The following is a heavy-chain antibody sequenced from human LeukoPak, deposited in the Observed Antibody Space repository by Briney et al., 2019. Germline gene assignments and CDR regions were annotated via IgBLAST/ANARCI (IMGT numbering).Heavy chain of an antibody. Sequence: ASVKVSCKASGYTFTGYYMHWVRQAPGQGLEWMGWINPNSGGTNYAQKFQGRVTMTRDTSISTAYMELSRLRSDDTAVYYCARERNWQQLVRYWFDPWGQGTLVTVSS. CDR3: ARERNWQQLVRYWFDP. D-gene: IGHD6-13*01. V-gene: IGHV1-2*02. CDR1: GYTFTGYY. CDR2: INPNSGGT. J-gene: IGHJ5*02.